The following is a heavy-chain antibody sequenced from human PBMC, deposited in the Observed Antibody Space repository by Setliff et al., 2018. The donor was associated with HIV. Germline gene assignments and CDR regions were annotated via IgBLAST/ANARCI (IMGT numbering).Heavy chain of an antibody. J-gene: IGHJ4*02. CDR1: NVSFTSYY. V-gene: IGHV4-4*07. CDR2: IYSSGST. CDR3: ARQGLTMNRGVPAPILYYFDY. D-gene: IGHD3-10*01. Sequence: PSETLSLTCTVSNVSFTSYYLSWIRHPARRALEWIGRIYSSGSTNYNRSLKSRVTISVDTSKNQFSLNLNSVTATDTAVYHCARQGLTMNRGVPAPILYYFDYWGPGILVTVSS.